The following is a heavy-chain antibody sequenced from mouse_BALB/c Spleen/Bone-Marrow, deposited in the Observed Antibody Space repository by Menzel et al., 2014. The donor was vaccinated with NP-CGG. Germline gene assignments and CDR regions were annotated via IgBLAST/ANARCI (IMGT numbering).Heavy chain of an antibody. J-gene: IGHJ4*01. CDR3: ARGGYDDAVDY. CDR1: GYSITSDYA. V-gene: IGHV3-2*02. D-gene: IGHD2-14*01. CDR2: ISYSGST. Sequence: EVMLVESEPGLVKPSQSLSLTCTVTGYSITSDYAWNWIRQFPGNKLEWMGYISYSGSTSYNPSLKSRISITRDTSKNQFFLQLNSVTSEDTATYYCARGGYDDAVDYWGQGTSVTVSS.